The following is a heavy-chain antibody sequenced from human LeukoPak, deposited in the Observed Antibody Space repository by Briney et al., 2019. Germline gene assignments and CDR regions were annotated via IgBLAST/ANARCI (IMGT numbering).Heavy chain of an antibody. J-gene: IGHJ4*02. CDR1: GFTSSSYA. V-gene: IGHV3-23*01. D-gene: IGHD1-26*01. Sequence: PGGSLRLSCAASGFTSSSYAMSWVRQAPGKGLEWVSAISGSGGSTYYADSVKGRFTISRDNSKNTLYLQMNSLRAEDAAVYYCAKHYVTLEGFGLQIRHSGSFDYWGQGTLVTVSS. CDR2: ISGSGGST. CDR3: AKHYVTLEGFGLQIRHSGSFDY.